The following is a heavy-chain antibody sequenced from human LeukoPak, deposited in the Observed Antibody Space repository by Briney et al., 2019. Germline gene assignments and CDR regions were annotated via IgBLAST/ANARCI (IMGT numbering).Heavy chain of an antibody. J-gene: IGHJ3*02. CDR3: ARELGAFDI. Sequence: PSETLSLTCTVSGGSISSSSYYWGWIRQPPWKGLEWIGSIYYSGSTYYNPSLKSRVTISVDTSKNQFSLKLSSVTAADTAVYYCARELGAFDIWGQGTMVTVSS. CDR2: IYYSGST. V-gene: IGHV4-39*07. CDR1: GGSISSSSYY.